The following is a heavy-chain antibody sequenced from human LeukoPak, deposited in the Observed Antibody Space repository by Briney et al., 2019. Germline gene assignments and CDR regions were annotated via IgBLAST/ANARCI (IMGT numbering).Heavy chain of an antibody. CDR3: ARVQLGDGYNLFDY. CDR1: GGSISSGDYY. J-gene: IGHJ4*02. D-gene: IGHD5-24*01. CDR2: IYYSGST. Sequence: SETLSLTCTVSGGSISSGDYYWSWIRQPPGKGLEWIGYIYYSGSTYYNPSLKSRVTISVDTSKNQFSLKLSSVTAADTAMYYCARVQLGDGYNLFDYWGQGTLVTVSS. V-gene: IGHV4-30-4*01.